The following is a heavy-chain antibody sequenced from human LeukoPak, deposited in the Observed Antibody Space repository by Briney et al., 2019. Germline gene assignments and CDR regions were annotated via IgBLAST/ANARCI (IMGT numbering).Heavy chain of an antibody. D-gene: IGHD2-2*03. V-gene: IGHV4-59*01. CDR1: GGSFSDYY. Sequence: SETLSLACSVSGGSFSDYYWSWIRQPPGKGLEWIGYIYNIVSTNYNPSLKSRVSISVDTSRNQFSLKLSSVTAADTAVYYCARAVDIVVVPAAVNWFDPWGQGTLVTVSS. CDR2: IYNIVST. CDR3: ARAVDIVVVPAAVNWFDP. J-gene: IGHJ5*02.